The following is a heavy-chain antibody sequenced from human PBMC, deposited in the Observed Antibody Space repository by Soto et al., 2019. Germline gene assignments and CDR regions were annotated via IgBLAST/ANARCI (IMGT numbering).Heavy chain of an antibody. D-gene: IGHD2-2*03. CDR2: IYSSENT. CDR1: GGFVSSSSYS. Sequence: QLQVQESGPGLVKPSETLSLTCSVSGGFVSSSSYSWGWIRQSPGKGLEWIGTIYSSENTYYNPSLLSRVTISVDTSKNEFSLRLSSVTAADTAVYYCARLNGYCISTNCHGYYGMDVWGQGTTVTVSS. V-gene: IGHV4-39*01. J-gene: IGHJ6*02. CDR3: ARLNGYCISTNCHGYYGMDV.